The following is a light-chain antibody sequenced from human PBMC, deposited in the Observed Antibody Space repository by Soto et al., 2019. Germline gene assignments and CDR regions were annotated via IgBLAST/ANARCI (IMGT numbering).Light chain of an antibody. V-gene: IGLV1-40*01. CDR2: GNS. Sequence: QSVLRQPPSVSGAPGQRVTISCTGSSSNIGAGYDVHWYQQLPGTAPKLLIYGNSNRPSGVPDRFSGSKSGTSASLAITGLQAEDEADYYCQSYDSSLSGHVVFGGGTQLTV. CDR1: SSNIGAGYD. J-gene: IGLJ2*01. CDR3: QSYDSSLSGHVV.